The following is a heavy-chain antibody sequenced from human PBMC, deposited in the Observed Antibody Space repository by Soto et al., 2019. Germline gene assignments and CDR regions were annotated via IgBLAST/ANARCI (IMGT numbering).Heavy chain of an antibody. J-gene: IGHJ5*02. V-gene: IGHV1-24*01. D-gene: IGHD1-26*01. CDR1: GYTLTELS. CDR3: ATQRELLRGHWFDP. CDR2: FDPEDGET. Sequence: GASVKVSCKVSGYTLTELSMHWVRQAPGKGLEGVGGFDPEDGETIYAQKFQGRVTMTEDTSTDTAYMELSSLRSEDTAVYYCATQRELLRGHWFDPWGQGTLVTVSS.